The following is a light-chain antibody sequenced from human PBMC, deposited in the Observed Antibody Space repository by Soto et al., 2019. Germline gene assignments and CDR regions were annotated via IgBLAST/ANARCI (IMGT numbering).Light chain of an antibody. Sequence: QPVLTQPPSASGSPGQSVTISCSRTSSDIADYNYVSWYQQHPGKAPKLLIFDVSNRPSGISDRFSGSKSGNTASLTISGLQAEDEADYYCSSYTSIDTWVFGTGTKVTVL. CDR3: SSYTSIDTWV. CDR2: DVS. V-gene: IGLV2-14*01. J-gene: IGLJ1*01. CDR1: SSDIADYNY.